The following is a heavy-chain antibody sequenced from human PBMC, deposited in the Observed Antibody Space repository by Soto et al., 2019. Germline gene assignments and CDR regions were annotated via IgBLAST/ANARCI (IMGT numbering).Heavy chain of an antibody. V-gene: IGHV4-31*03. CDR1: GGSISSGGYY. Sequence: SETLSLTCTVSGGSISSGGYYWSWIRQHPGKGLEWIGYIYYSGSTYYNPSLKSRVTISVDTSKNQFSLKLSSVTAADTAVYYCATGYYYGSGSYYDYWGQGTLVTVSS. CDR2: IYYSGST. CDR3: ATGYYYGSGSYYDY. D-gene: IGHD3-10*01. J-gene: IGHJ4*02.